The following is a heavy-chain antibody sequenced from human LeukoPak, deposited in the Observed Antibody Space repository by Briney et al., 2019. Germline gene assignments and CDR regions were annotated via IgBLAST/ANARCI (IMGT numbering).Heavy chain of an antibody. CDR3: AFSSYYLQGNYYYMDV. D-gene: IGHD1-26*01. CDR1: GYTFNSYA. CDR2: ISGYNGNT. J-gene: IGHJ6*03. Sequence: GASVKVSCKASGYTFNSYAMNWVRQAPGQGLEWMGWISGYNGNTNYAQNPQGRVTMTTDTSTSTVYMELRSLRSDDTAVYYCAFSSYYLQGNYYYMDVWGKGTTVTVSS. V-gene: IGHV1-18*01.